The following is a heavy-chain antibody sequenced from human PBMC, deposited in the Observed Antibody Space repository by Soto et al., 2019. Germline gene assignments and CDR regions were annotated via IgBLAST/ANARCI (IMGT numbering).Heavy chain of an antibody. V-gene: IGHV3-43D*03. D-gene: IGHD6-13*01. J-gene: IGHJ6*02. CDR3: AKSLDSSYYYGMDV. Sequence: GGSLRLSCAASGFTFDDYAMHWVRQAPGKGLEWVSLISWDGGSTYYADSVKGRFTISRDNSKNSLYLQMNSLRAEDTALYYCAKSLDSSYYYGMDVWGQGTTVTVSS. CDR2: ISWDGGST. CDR1: GFTFDDYA.